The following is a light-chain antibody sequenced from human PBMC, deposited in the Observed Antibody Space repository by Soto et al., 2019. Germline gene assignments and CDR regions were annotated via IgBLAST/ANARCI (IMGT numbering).Light chain of an antibody. CDR3: QQRSKWPGART. V-gene: IGKV3-11*01. CDR1: QSISSY. Sequence: EIVLTQSPATLSLSPGERATLSCRASQSISSYLAWYQQKPGQAPRLLIYDASNRATGIPARFSGSGSGTDFTLTISSLEPEDFAVYYCQQRSKWPGARTFGGGTKVEIK. CDR2: DAS. J-gene: IGKJ4*01.